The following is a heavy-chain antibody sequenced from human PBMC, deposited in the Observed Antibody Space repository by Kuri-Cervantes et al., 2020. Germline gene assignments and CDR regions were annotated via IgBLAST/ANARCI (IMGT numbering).Heavy chain of an antibody. Sequence: SETLSLTCTVSGGSISRYYWSWIRQPPGKGLEWIGYMFYTGSSNYNPSLKSRVTISVDTSKNQFSLKLSSVTAADTAVYYCARDHYYDPKYYMDVWGKGTTVTVSS. V-gene: IGHV4-59*01. CDR2: MFYTGSS. J-gene: IGHJ6*03. D-gene: IGHD3-22*01. CDR3: ARDHYYDPKYYMDV. CDR1: GGSISRYY.